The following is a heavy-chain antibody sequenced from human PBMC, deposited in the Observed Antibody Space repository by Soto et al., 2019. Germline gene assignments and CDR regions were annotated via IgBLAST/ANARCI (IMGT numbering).Heavy chain of an antibody. J-gene: IGHJ4*02. CDR2: IYSSENT. CDR1: GDSVSTNSYS. V-gene: IGHV4-39*01. Sequence: PSETLSLTCTVSGDSVSTNSYSWGWIRQSPGKGLEWIGTIYSSENTYYNPSLLSRVTISVDTSKNEFSLRLTSVTAADTAVYYCARGVRGRKIFDYWGQGALVTVSS. D-gene: IGHD3-10*01. CDR3: ARGVRGRKIFDY.